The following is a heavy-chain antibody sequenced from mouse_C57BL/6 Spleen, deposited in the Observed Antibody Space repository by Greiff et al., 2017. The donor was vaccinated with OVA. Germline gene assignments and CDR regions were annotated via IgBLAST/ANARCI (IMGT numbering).Heavy chain of an antibody. V-gene: IGHV1-22*01. CDR2: INPNNGGT. CDR3: AREATVVDY. CDR1: GYTFTDYN. J-gene: IGHJ2*01. D-gene: IGHD1-1*01. Sequence: EVQLVESGPELVKPGASVKMSCKASGYTFTDYNMHWVKQSHGKSLEWIGYINPNNGGTSYNQKFKGKATLTVNKSSSTAYMELRSLTSEDSAVYYCAREATVVDYWGQGTTLTVSS.